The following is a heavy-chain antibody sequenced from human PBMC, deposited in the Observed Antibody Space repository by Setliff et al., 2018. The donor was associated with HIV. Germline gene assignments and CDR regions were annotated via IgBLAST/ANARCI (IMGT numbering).Heavy chain of an antibody. D-gene: IGHD3-10*01. V-gene: IGHV5-51*01. CDR3: ARRYKYYYATTGCTFDL. CDR1: GYSFTTYW. J-gene: IGHJ3*01. Sequence: PGESLKISCKTSGYSFTTYWIGWVRQMPGKGLEWMGIIYPGDSDIRYSPSFQGQVAFSADKSINTAYLEWSSLQASDTAMYYCARRYKYYYATTGCTFDLWGQGTMVTVSS. CDR2: IYPGDSDI.